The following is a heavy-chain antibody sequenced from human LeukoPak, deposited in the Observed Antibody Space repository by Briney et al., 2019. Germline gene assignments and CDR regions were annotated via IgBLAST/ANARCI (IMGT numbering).Heavy chain of an antibody. D-gene: IGHD3-22*01. CDR2: IIPIFGTA. V-gene: IGHV1-69*13. J-gene: IGHJ4*02. CDR3: ARPPNSSGYSLDY. Sequence: ASVKVSCKASGGTFSSYAISWVRQAPGQGLEWMGGIIPIFGTANYAQKFQGRVTITADESTSTAYMELSSLRSEDTAVYYCARPPNSSGYSLDYWGQGTLVTVSS. CDR1: GGTFSSYA.